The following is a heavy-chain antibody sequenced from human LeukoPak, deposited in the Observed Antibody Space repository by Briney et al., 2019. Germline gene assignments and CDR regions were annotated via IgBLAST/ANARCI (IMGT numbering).Heavy chain of an antibody. D-gene: IGHD3-3*01. Sequence: GGSLRLSCAASGFTFSSYSMNWVRQAPGKGLEWVSYISSSSSTIYYADSVKGRFTISRDNAKNSLYLQMNSLRDEDTAVYYCARVGDFWSGYYQRYYYYGMDVWGQGTTVTVSS. J-gene: IGHJ6*02. CDR2: ISSSSSTI. CDR1: GFTFSSYS. CDR3: ARVGDFWSGYYQRYYYYGMDV. V-gene: IGHV3-48*02.